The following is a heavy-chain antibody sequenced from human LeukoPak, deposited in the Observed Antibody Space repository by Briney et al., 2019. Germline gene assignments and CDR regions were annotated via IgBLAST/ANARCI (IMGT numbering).Heavy chain of an antibody. V-gene: IGHV5-51*01. D-gene: IGHD2-15*01. Sequence: GESLKISCKGSGYSFTTYWIGWVRQMPGKGLEWMGIIYPGDSDTRYSPSFQGQVTISADKSISTAYLQWSSLKASDTAMYYCARQRYCSSGSCRGMDVWGQGTTVTVSS. CDR2: IYPGDSDT. CDR3: ARQRYCSSGSCRGMDV. J-gene: IGHJ6*02. CDR1: GYSFTTYW.